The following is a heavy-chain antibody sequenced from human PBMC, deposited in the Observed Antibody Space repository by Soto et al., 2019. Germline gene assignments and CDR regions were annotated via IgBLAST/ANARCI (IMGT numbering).Heavy chain of an antibody. CDR3: ARVAYGDYRNLVY. J-gene: IGHJ4*02. Sequence: EVQLVESGGGLVQPGGSLRLSCAASGFTFGSYSMNWVRQAPGKGLEWVSYISSSGGTIYYADFVKGRFTISRDNAKNSLYLLMNSLRDEDTAVYYCARVAYGDYRNLVYWGQGTLVTVSS. CDR1: GFTFGSYS. CDR2: ISSSGGTI. V-gene: IGHV3-48*02. D-gene: IGHD4-17*01.